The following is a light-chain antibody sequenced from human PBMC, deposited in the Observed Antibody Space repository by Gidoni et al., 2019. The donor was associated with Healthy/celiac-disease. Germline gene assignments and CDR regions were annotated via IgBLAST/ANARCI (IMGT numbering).Light chain of an antibody. CDR3: QQYYSTPPPT. CDR2: WAS. V-gene: IGKV4-1*01. Sequence: DIVMTQSPDSPAGFLGERATINCKSSQSVLYSSNNKNYLAWYQQKPGQPPKLLIYWASTRESGVPDRFSGSGSGTDFTLTISSLQAEDVAVYYCQQYYSTPPPTFXQXTKLEIK. CDR1: QSVLYSSNNKNY. J-gene: IGKJ2*01.